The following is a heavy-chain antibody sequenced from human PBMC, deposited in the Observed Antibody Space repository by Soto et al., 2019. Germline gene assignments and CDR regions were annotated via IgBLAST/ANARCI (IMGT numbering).Heavy chain of an antibody. CDR1: GYSFTRYW. D-gene: IGHD6-6*01. CDR2: IYPGDSDT. V-gene: IGHV5-51*01. J-gene: IGHJ6*02. CDR3: ATRSHNSSSGTYYYYGMDV. Sequence: WESLTISSRCSGYSFTRYWIGWVRQMPGKGLEWMGIIYPGDSDTRYSPSFQGQVTISADKSISTAYLQWSSLKASDTAMYYCATRSHNSSSGTYYYYGMDVWGQGTTVTFSS.